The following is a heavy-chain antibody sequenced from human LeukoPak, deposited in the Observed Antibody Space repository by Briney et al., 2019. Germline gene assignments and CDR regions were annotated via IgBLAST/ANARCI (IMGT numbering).Heavy chain of an antibody. CDR3: ARGFRGDNFDY. V-gene: IGHV3-23*01. Sequence: PGGTLRLSCAASGFTFSSHGMNWVRQAPGKGLEWVSGITGSGGNRYYADSVKGRFTISRDNSKNTLYLQMNSLRAEDTAVYYCARGFRGDNFDYWGQGTLVTVSS. CDR1: GFTFSSHG. D-gene: IGHD7-27*01. J-gene: IGHJ4*02. CDR2: ITGSGGNR.